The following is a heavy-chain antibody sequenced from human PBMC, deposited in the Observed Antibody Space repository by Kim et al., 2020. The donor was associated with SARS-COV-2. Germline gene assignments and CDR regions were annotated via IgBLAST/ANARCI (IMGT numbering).Heavy chain of an antibody. V-gene: IGHV1-24*01. J-gene: IGHJ4*02. D-gene: IGHD2-15*01. CDR3: ATEPRVPVGKPLDY. Sequence: ASVKVSCKVSGYTLTELSMHWVRQAPGKGLEWMGVFDPEDGETIYAQKFQGRVTMTEDTSTDTAYMELSSLRSEDTAVYYCATEPRVPVGKPLDYWGQRTLVTVSS. CDR1: GYTLTELS. CDR2: FDPEDGET.